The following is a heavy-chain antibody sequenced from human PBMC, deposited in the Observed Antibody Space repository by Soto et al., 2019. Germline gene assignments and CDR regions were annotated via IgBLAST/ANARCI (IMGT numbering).Heavy chain of an antibody. V-gene: IGHV3-30*18. CDR2: ISYDGSKT. Sequence: GGSLRLSCAASGFTFSSFGIHWVRQAPGKGLEWVALISYDGSKTFYADSVKGRFTISRDNSKNTLYLHMNSLTIEDAAVYYCAKEGIEAAGTNIFDIWGRGTLVTVSS. D-gene: IGHD6-13*01. CDR3: AKEGIEAAGTNIFDI. CDR1: GFTFSSFG. J-gene: IGHJ2*01.